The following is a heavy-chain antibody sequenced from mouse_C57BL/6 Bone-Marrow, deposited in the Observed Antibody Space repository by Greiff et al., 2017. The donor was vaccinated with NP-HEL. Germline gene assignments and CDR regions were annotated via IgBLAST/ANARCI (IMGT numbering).Heavy chain of an antibody. D-gene: IGHD1-1*01. J-gene: IGHJ3*01. CDR1: GYTFTSYG. Sequence: QVQLQQSGAELARPGASVKLSCKASGYTFTSYGISWVKQRTGQGLEWIGEIYPRCGNTYYNEKFKGKATLTADKSSSTAYMELRSLTSEDSAVYFCARWYYYGPAGGQGTLVTVSA. V-gene: IGHV1-81*01. CDR2: IYPRCGNT. CDR3: ARWYYYGPA.